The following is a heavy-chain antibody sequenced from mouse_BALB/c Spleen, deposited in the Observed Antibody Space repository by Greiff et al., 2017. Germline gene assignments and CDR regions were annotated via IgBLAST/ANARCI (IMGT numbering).Heavy chain of an antibody. CDR1: GFTFSSYG. CDR3: ARQDYGYGDFYYFDY. J-gene: IGHJ2*01. Sequence: VQLQQSGGDLVKPGGSLKLSCAASGFTFSSYGMSWVRQTPDKRLEWVATISSGGSYTYYPDSVKGRFTISRDNAKNTLYLQMSSLKSEDTAMYYCARQDYGYGDFYYFDYWGQGTTLTVSS. CDR2: ISSGGSYT. V-gene: IGHV5-6*01. D-gene: IGHD1-2*01.